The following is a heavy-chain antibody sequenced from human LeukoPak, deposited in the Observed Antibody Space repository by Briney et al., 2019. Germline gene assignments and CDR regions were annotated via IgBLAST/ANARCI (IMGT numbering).Heavy chain of an antibody. CDR2: INHSGST. CDR3: ARHRVTYYGSGSYSGYYYMDV. V-gene: IGHV4-34*01. CDR1: GFTVSSNY. Sequence: GSLRLSCAASGFTVSSNYMSWIRQPPGKGLEWIGEINHSGSTNYNPSLKSRVTISVDTSKNQFSLKLSSVTAADTAVYYCARHRVTYYGSGSYSGYYYMDVWGKGTTVTISS. D-gene: IGHD3-10*01. J-gene: IGHJ6*03.